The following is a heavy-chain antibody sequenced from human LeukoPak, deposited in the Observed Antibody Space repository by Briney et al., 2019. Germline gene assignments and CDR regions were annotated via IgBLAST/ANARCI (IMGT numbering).Heavy chain of an antibody. CDR1: GFSFTTHA. D-gene: IGHD3-22*01. V-gene: IGHV3-23*01. J-gene: IGHJ6*02. CDR3: ARDKSNYYDSSGLTTYYYYYGMDV. Sequence: GGSLRLSCVASGFSFTTHAMGWVRQAPGKGLEWVSHISGSGGSTKYSGSVKGRFTISRDNSKNTLYLQINSLGADDTAVYYCARDKSNYYDSSGLTTYYYYYGMDVWGQGTTVTVSS. CDR2: ISGSGGST.